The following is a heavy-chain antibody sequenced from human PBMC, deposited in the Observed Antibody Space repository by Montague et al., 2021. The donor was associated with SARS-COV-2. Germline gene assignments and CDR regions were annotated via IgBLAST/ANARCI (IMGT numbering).Heavy chain of an antibody. CDR3: ARTTTRMLYPENAFDI. V-gene: IGHV6-1*01. CDR1: GDSDSINTPT. CDR2: THYRSKWYH. J-gene: IGHJ3*02. D-gene: IGHD2-15*01. Sequence: CAISGDSDSINTPTRNWIRQSPSRGLEWLGRTHYRSKWYHDYAISLKSRITINPDTSKNQFSLQLSSVAPEDTAVFYCARTTTRMLYPENAFDIWGQGTMVTVSS.